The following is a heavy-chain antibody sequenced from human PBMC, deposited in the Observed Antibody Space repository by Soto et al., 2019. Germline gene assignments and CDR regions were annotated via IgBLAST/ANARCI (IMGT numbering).Heavy chain of an antibody. V-gene: IGHV5-51*01. J-gene: IGHJ4*02. Sequence: GESLKISCKAFRYSFTDYWIGWVRQMPGKGLEWMGFIYPGDSDTRYSPSFQGQVTISADKSISTAYLQWSSLKASDSAIYFCASHTNSWYYFYQWGKGSVVTVSS. CDR2: IYPGDSDT. CDR1: RYSFTDYW. D-gene: IGHD6-13*01. CDR3: ASHTNSWYYFYQ.